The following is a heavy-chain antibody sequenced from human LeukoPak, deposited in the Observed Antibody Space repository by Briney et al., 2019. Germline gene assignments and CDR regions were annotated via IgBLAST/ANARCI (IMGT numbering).Heavy chain of an antibody. Sequence: GGSLRLSCAASGFTFSDYAMAWVRQAPGKGLEWVASISGSGGDTYYADSVNGRFTIPRDNYENTLYLQMDILRAEDTAVYYCAKDRVVTPYNWFDPWGQGTLVTVSS. V-gene: IGHV3-23*01. CDR2: ISGSGGDT. J-gene: IGHJ5*02. CDR3: AKDRVVTPYNWFDP. CDR1: GFTFSDYA. D-gene: IGHD2-21*02.